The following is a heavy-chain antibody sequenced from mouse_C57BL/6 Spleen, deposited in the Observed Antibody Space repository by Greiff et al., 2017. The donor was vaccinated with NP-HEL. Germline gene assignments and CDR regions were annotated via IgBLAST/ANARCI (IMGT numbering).Heavy chain of an antibody. D-gene: IGHD2-5*01. CDR3: ARGGYYSNYVLAWFAY. J-gene: IGHJ3*01. CDR1: GYTFTDYY. Sequence: EVQLQQSGPELVKPGASVKISCKASGYTFTDYYMNWVKQSHGKSLEWIGDINPNNGGTSYNQKFKGKATLTVDKSSSTAYMELRSLTSEDSAVYYCARGGYYSNYVLAWFAYWGQGTLVTVSA. CDR2: INPNNGGT. V-gene: IGHV1-26*01.